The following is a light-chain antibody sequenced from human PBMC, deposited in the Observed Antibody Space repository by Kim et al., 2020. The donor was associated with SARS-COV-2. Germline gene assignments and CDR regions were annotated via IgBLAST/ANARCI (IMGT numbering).Light chain of an antibody. CDR3: QQDYNLPPT. J-gene: IGKJ1*01. Sequence: PGERVTISCRASQSVSSSYLTWYQQKPGQAPRLLIYGASTRATGIPARFSGSGSGTDFTLTISSLQPEDFAVYYCQQDYNLPPTFGQGTKV. V-gene: IGKV3D-7*01. CDR1: QSVSSSY. CDR2: GAS.